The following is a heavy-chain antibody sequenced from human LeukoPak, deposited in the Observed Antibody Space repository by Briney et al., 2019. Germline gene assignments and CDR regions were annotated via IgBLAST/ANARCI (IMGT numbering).Heavy chain of an antibody. CDR1: GFTFSGYS. D-gene: IGHD3-3*02. CDR3: AKSGSSVFWS. Sequence: GGSLRLSCAASGFTFSGYSMNWVRQAPGKGLEWVSYISSSSTIYYADSVKGRFTISRDNAKNSLYLQMNSLRVDDTAVYYCAKSGSSVFWSWGQGTLVTVSS. CDR2: ISSSSTI. V-gene: IGHV3-48*04. J-gene: IGHJ5*02.